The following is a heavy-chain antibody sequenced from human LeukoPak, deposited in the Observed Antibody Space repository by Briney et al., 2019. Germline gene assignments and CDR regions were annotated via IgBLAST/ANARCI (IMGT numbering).Heavy chain of an antibody. Sequence: GWAVRLSCAASGFTFSRYEMNWLRQAPGKGLEGVSYISGNGSNIYYLGSVKGRFTISRDNTKNSLYLQMSSVRAEDTAVYYSARDWDWGAFDYSGQGNLVTASP. CDR1: GFTFSRYE. D-gene: IGHD3/OR15-3a*01. V-gene: IGHV3-48*03. CDR2: ISGNGSNI. J-gene: IGHJ4*02. CDR3: ARDWDWGAFDY.